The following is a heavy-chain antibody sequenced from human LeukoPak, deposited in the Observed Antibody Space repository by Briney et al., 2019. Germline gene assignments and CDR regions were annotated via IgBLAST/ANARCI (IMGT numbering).Heavy chain of an antibody. CDR1: GGTFSSYD. Sequence: SVNVSCKASGGTFSSYDISWVRQAPGQGLEWMGRIIPTLGIANYAQKLQGRVTITADKSTSTAYMGLSSLRSEDTAVYYCARGDSSGFFDYWGQGTPVTVSS. D-gene: IGHD6-19*01. CDR3: ARGDSSGFFDY. CDR2: IIPTLGIA. V-gene: IGHV1-69*04. J-gene: IGHJ4*02.